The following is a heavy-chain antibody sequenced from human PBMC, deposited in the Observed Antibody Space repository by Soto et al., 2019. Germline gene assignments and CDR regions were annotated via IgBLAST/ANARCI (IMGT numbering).Heavy chain of an antibody. V-gene: IGHV1-46*03. J-gene: IGHJ6*02. CDR1: GYTFTDYY. Sequence: QVQLVQSGAEVKKPGASVKLSCKASGYTFTDYYIHWVRQAPGRGRDWLGVINARTSKTTFAQKFQGRFSMTGDTSTGTVFMELSSLTSEDAAVYYCSRETIGTYSGMDVWGPGTTVTVSS. D-gene: IGHD1-26*01. CDR3: SRETIGTYSGMDV. CDR2: INARTSKT.